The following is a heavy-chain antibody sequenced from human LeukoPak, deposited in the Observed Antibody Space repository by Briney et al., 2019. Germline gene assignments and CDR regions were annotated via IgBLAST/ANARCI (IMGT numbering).Heavy chain of an antibody. D-gene: IGHD1-1*01. CDR3: ATADNWNPTGGYGMDV. CDR1: GYTLTELS. J-gene: IGHJ6*04. Sequence: ASVKVSCKVSGYTLTELSMHWVRQAPGKGREWRGGFDPEDGETIYAQKFQGRVTMTEDTSTDTAYMGLSSLRSEDTAVYYCATADNWNPTGGYGMDVWGKETTVSVSS. V-gene: IGHV1-24*01. CDR2: FDPEDGET.